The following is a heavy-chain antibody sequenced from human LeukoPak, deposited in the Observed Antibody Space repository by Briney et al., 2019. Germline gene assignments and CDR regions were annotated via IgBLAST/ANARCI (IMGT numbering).Heavy chain of an antibody. CDR2: ISSSSSTI. CDR1: GFTFSSYS. J-gene: IGHJ3*02. CDR3: AKLVAPSAFDI. Sequence: GGSLRLSCAASGFTFSSYSMNWVRQAPGKGLEWVSYISSSSSTIYYADSVKGRFTISRDNAKNSLYLQMNSLRAEDTAVYYCAKLVAPSAFDIWGQGTMVTVSS. V-gene: IGHV3-48*01. D-gene: IGHD2-2*01.